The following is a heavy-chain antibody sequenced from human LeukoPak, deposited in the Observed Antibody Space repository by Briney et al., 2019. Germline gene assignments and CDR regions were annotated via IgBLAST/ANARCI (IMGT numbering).Heavy chain of an antibody. D-gene: IGHD2-21*02. CDR3: ARGGVTWTFDY. Sequence: SETLSLTCTVSGGSISSSSYYWGWIRQPPGKGLEWIGSIYYSGSTYYNPSLKSRVTISVDTSKNQFSLKLSSVTVADTAVYYCARGGVTWTFDYWGRGTLVTVSS. CDR1: GGSISSSSYY. CDR2: IYYSGST. J-gene: IGHJ4*02. V-gene: IGHV4-39*07.